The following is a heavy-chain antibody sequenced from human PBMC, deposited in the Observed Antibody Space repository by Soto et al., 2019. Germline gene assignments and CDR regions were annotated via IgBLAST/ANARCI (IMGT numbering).Heavy chain of an antibody. CDR1: GGTFSSYA. CDR3: ARDRTLVGSYWGGVFDY. V-gene: IGHV1-69*01. Sequence: QVQLVQSGAEVKKPGSSVKVSCKASGGTFSSYAISWVRQAPGQGLEWMGGIIPIFGTANYAQKFQGRVTITADESTRTAYMELSSLRSEDTAVYYCARDRTLVGSYWGGVFDYWGQGTLVTVSS. D-gene: IGHD1-26*01. CDR2: IIPIFGTA. J-gene: IGHJ4*02.